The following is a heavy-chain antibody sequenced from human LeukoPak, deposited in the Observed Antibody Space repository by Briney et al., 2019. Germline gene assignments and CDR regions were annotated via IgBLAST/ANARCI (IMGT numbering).Heavy chain of an antibody. CDR3: ARGNSGSYGNFDY. D-gene: IGHD1-26*01. CDR1: GFTFSSYW. Sequence: GGSLRLSCAASGFTFSSYWMSWVRQAPGKGLEWVANIKQDGSEKYYVDSVKGRFTISRDNSKNTLYLQMNSLRAEDTAVYYCARGNSGSYGNFDYWGQGTLVTVSS. J-gene: IGHJ4*02. CDR2: IKQDGSEK. V-gene: IGHV3-7*03.